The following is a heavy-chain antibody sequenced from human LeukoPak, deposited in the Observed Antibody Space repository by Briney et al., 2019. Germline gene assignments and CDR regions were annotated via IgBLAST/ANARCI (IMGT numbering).Heavy chain of an antibody. CDR1: GYTFTGHY. V-gene: IGHV1-2*02. CDR3: ARGYALYSGRYIDFDY. J-gene: IGHJ4*02. CDR2: INPNNGGR. D-gene: IGHD1-26*01. Sequence: GASVKVSFKASGYTFTGHYMHWVRQAPGQGLEWMGWINPNNGGRNYAQKFQGRVTMTRDTSISTAYMELSRLRSDDTAVYYCARGYALYSGRYIDFDYWGQGTLVTVSS.